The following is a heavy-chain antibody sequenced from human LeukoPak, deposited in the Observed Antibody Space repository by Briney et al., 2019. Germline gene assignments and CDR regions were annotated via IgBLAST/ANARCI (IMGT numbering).Heavy chain of an antibody. CDR2: ISSSGSTI. CDR1: GFTFSDYY. CDR3: ARDLRGYSGYIYYYYYYGMDV. Sequence: PGRSLGLSCAASGFTFSDYYMSWIRQAPGKGLEWVSYISSSGSTIYYADSVKGRFTISRDNAKNSLYLQMNSLRAEDTAVYYCARDLRGYSGYIYYYYYYGMDVWGQGTTVTVSS. D-gene: IGHD5-12*01. J-gene: IGHJ6*02. V-gene: IGHV3-11*01.